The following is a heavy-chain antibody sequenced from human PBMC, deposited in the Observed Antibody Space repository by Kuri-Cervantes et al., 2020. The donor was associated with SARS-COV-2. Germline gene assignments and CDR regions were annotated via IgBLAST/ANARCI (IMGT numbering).Heavy chain of an antibody. CDR1: GFTFSSYA. D-gene: IGHD3-3*01. V-gene: IGHV3-23*01. Sequence: GESLKISCAASGFTFSSYAMSWVRQAPGKGLEWVSAISGSGGSTYYADSVKGRFTISRDNSKNTLYLQMNSLRAEDTAVYYCAKDFNYDFWSGWYYFDYWGQGTRVTVSS. CDR2: ISGSGGST. J-gene: IGHJ4*02. CDR3: AKDFNYDFWSGWYYFDY.